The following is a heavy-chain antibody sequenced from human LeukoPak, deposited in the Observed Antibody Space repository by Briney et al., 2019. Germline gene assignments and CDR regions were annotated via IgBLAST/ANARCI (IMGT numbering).Heavy chain of an antibody. V-gene: IGHV4-34*01. J-gene: IGHJ6*03. CDR2: INHSGST. CDR3: ARTTEAHSWRTRYYDYYMDV. Sequence: SETLSLTCAVYGGSFSGYYWSWIRQPPGKGLEWIAEINHSGSTNYNPSLKSRVTISVDTSKNQFSLKLSSVTAADTAVYYCARTTEAHSWRTRYYDYYMDVWGKGTTVTVSS. D-gene: IGHD6-13*01. CDR1: GGSFSGYY.